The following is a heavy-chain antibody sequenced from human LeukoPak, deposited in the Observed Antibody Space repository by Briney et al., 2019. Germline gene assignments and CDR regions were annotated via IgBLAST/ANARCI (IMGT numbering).Heavy chain of an antibody. D-gene: IGHD2-15*01. CDR3: ARGVVVVAATTPPHFDY. Sequence: SETLSLTCAVSGGSFSGYYWSWIRQPPGKGLEWIGEINHSGSTNYNPSLKSRVTISVDTSKNQFSLKLSSVTAADKAVYYCARGVVVVAATTPPHFDYWGQGTLVTVSS. V-gene: IGHV4-34*01. CDR1: GGSFSGYY. J-gene: IGHJ4*02. CDR2: INHSGST.